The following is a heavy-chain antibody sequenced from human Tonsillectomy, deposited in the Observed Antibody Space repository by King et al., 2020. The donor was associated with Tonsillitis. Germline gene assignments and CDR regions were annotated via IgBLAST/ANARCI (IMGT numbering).Heavy chain of an antibody. V-gene: IGHV3-9*01. D-gene: IGHD2-15*01. J-gene: IGHJ6*02. Sequence: VQLVESGGGLVQPGRSLRLSCAASGFIFEDYAIHWVRQAPGKGLEWVSGITWNSGSMGYADSVKGRFTISRDNAKKSLYLQMNSLRAEDTALYYCATDIGGGGGIPNYYYYVMDVWVQGTTVTVSS. CDR2: ITWNSGSM. CDR1: GFIFEDYA. CDR3: ATDIGGGGGIPNYYYYVMDV.